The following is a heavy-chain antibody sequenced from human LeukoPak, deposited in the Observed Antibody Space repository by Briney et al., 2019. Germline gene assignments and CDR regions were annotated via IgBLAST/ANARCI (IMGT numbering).Heavy chain of an antibody. D-gene: IGHD3-9*01. V-gene: IGHV4-39*01. J-gene: IGHJ3*02. CDR1: GGSISSSSYY. Sequence: PSETLSLTCTVSGGSISSSSYYWGWIRQPPGKGLEWIGSIYYSGSTYYNPSLKSRVTISVDTSKNQFSLKLSSVTAADTAVYYCARPNYDILTGNHDAFDIWGQGTMVTVSS. CDR3: ARPNYDILTGNHDAFDI. CDR2: IYYSGST.